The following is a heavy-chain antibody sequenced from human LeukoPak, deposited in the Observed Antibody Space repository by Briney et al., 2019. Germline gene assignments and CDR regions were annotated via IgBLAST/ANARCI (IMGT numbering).Heavy chain of an antibody. CDR3: ARLNSNSIAVADWGFDY. CDR2: IDPSDSYT. V-gene: IGHV5-10-1*01. J-gene: IGHJ4*02. Sequence: GESLKISCKGSGYSFTSYWISWVRQMPGKGLEWLGRIDPSDSYTNYSPSFQGHVTISADKSINTAYLQWSSLKASDTAMYYCARLNSNSIAVADWGFDYWGQGTLVTVSS. CDR1: GYSFTSYW. D-gene: IGHD6-19*01.